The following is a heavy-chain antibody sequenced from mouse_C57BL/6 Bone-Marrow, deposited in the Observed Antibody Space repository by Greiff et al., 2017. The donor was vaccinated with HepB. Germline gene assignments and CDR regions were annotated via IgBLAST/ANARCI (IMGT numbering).Heavy chain of an antibody. CDR1: GFSLTSYG. CDR3: AKRGYGSSYWYFDV. J-gene: IGHJ1*03. CDR2: IWRGGST. Sequence: QVQLQQSGPGLVQPSQSLSITCTVSGFSLTSYGVHWVRQSPGKGLEWLGVIWRGGSTDYNAAFMSRLSITKDNSKSQVFFKMNSLQADDTAIYYCAKRGYGSSYWYFDVWGTGTTVTVSS. D-gene: IGHD1-1*01. V-gene: IGHV2-5*01.